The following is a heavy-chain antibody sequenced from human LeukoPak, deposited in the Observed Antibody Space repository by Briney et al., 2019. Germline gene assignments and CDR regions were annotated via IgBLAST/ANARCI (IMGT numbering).Heavy chain of an antibody. CDR2: IWYDGSNK. Sequence: GGSLRLSCAASGFTFSSYGMHWVRQAPGKGREWVAVIWYDGSNKYYADSVKGRFTISRDNAQNTLYLKMNSLRAEDTAVYSCANINIGDSWGQGTLVTVSS. J-gene: IGHJ4*02. CDR1: GFTFSSYG. V-gene: IGHV3-33*03. CDR3: ANINIGDS.